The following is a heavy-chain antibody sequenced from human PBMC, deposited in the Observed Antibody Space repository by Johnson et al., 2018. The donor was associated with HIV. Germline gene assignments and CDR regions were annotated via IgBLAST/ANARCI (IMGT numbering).Heavy chain of an antibody. CDR3: AREGDLLLWFGASPFDI. CDR2: INSDGSST. D-gene: IGHD3-10*01. Sequence: VQLVESGGGLVQPGGSLRLSCAASGFTFNRYAMHWVRQAPGKGLVWVSRINSDGSSTSYADSVKGRFTISRDNAKNTLYLQMNSLRAEDTAVYYCAREGDLLLWFGASPFDIWGQGTMVTVSS. J-gene: IGHJ3*02. CDR1: GFTFNRYA. V-gene: IGHV3-74*01.